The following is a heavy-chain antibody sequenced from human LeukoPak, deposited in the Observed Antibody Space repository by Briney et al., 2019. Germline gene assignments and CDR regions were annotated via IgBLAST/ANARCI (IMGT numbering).Heavy chain of an antibody. J-gene: IGHJ4*02. D-gene: IGHD3-9*01. V-gene: IGHV1-18*01. CDR2: ISAYNGNT. CDR3: ARESYDIPY. Sequence: RASVKVSCKASGYTSTTYGISWVRQAPGQGLEWMGWISAYNGNTNYAEKFQGRVTMTTDTSASTAYMDLRSLRSDDTAVYYCARESYDIPYWGQGTLITVSS. CDR1: GYTSTTYG.